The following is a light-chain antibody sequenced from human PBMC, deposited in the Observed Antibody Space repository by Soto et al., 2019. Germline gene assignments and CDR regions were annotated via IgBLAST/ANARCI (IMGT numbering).Light chain of an antibody. Sequence: QLVLTQSPSASASLGASVKLTCTLSSGHSSYAIAWHQQQPERGPRYLMKLDSDGSHTQGDAIPDRFSGSSSGAERYLTISSRQSEDEADYYCQTWGTGIHVVFGGGTKLTVL. CDR1: SGHSSYA. CDR3: QTWGTGIHVV. J-gene: IGLJ2*01. CDR2: LDSDGSH. V-gene: IGLV4-69*01.